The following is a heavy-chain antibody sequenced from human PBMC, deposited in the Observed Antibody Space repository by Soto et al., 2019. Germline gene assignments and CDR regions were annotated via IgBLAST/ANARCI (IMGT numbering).Heavy chain of an antibody. V-gene: IGHV3-30-3*01. D-gene: IGHD3-16*01. CDR2: ISYEGSSK. Sequence: QVQLVESGGGVVQPGRSLRLSCAASGFTFSSYAMHWVRQAPGKGLEWVAVISYEGSSKYYADSMKGRFTISRDKSMSALYPQMNSLRAEDTALYSCANNAWGVKLYFYGMDVWCQGSTVTPSS. J-gene: IGHJ6*02. CDR3: ANNAWGVKLYFYGMDV. CDR1: GFTFSSYA.